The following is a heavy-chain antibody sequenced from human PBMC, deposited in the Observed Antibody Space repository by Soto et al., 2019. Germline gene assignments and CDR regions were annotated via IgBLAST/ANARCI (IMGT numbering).Heavy chain of an antibody. Sequence: QVQLVESGGGVVQPGRSLRLSCAASGFTFSSYAMHWVRQAPGKGLEWVAVISYDGSNKYYADSVKGRFTISRDNSKNTLYLQMNSLRAEDTAVYYCARASEDYGDYDWFDPWGQGTLVTVSS. CDR2: ISYDGSNK. CDR1: GFTFSSYA. V-gene: IGHV3-30-3*01. D-gene: IGHD4-17*01. CDR3: ARASEDYGDYDWFDP. J-gene: IGHJ5*02.